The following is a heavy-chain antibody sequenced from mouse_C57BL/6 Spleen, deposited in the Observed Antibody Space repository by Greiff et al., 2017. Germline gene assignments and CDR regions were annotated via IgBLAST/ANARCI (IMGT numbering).Heavy chain of an antibody. Sequence: EVKLMESGGGLVQPKGSLKLSCAASGFTFNTYAMHWVRQAPGKGLEWVARIRSKSSNYATYYADSVKDRFTISREDSQSMLYLQMNNLKTEDTAMYYCVRDYDYDDGDYYAMDYWGEGTSVTVSS. CDR1: GFTFNTYA. J-gene: IGHJ4*01. V-gene: IGHV10-3*01. CDR2: IRSKSSNYAT. CDR3: VRDYDYDDGDYYAMDY. D-gene: IGHD2-4*01.